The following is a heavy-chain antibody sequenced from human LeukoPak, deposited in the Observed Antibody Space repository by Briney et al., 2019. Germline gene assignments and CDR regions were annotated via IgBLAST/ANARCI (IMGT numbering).Heavy chain of an antibody. CDR3: ARNYHRGIAVARGKNALDY. V-gene: IGHV3-43*02. CDR2: ISGDGGST. Sequence: PGVSLRLSCAASGFTFDDYAMHWVRQAPGKGLEWVSLISGDGGSTYYADSVRGRFTISRDNSKNTLYLQMNSLRAEDTAVYYCARNYHRGIAVARGKNALDYWGQGTLVTVSS. J-gene: IGHJ4*02. CDR1: GFTFDDYA. D-gene: IGHD6-19*01.